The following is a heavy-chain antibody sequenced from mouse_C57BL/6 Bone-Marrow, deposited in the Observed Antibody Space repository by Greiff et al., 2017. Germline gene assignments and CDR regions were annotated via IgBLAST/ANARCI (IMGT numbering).Heavy chain of an antibody. CDR2: ISGGGGNT. CDR1: GFTFSSYT. CDR3: ARRGFPYDAMDY. J-gene: IGHJ4*01. V-gene: IGHV5-9*01. Sequence: EVKLVESGGGLVKPGGSLKLSCAASGFTFSSYTMSWVRQTPEKRLEWVATISGGGGNTYYPDSVKGRFTISRDNAKNTLYLQMSSLRSEDTALYYGARRGFPYDAMDYWGQGTSVTVSS.